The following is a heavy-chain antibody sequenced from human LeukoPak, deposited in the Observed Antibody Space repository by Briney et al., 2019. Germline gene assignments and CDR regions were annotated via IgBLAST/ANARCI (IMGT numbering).Heavy chain of an antibody. CDR3: ARYVVYGSGKYYFDY. V-gene: IGHV4-39*01. CDR2: ITYGGTT. CDR1: GGSIRSSDYC. Sequence: SGTLSLTCFVSGGSIRSSDYCWSWIRQPPGKEVEWIGSITYGGTTYYNPSLQSRVTISVDTSKNQFSLRLNSVTAADTAVYFCARYVVYGSGKYYFDYWGQGSLVTVSS. D-gene: IGHD3-10*01. J-gene: IGHJ4*02.